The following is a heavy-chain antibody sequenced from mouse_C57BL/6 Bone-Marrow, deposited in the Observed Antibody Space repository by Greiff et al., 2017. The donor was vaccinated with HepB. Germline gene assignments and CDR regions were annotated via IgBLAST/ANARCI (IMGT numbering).Heavy chain of an antibody. CDR1: GYTFTSYW. CDR3: AKESSSYAMDY. D-gene: IGHD1-1*01. V-gene: IGHV1-64*01. J-gene: IGHJ4*01. Sequence: QVQLQQPGAELVKPGASVKLSCKASGYTFTSYWMHWVKQRPGQGLEWIGMIHPNSGSTNYNEKFKSKATLTVDKSSSTAYMQLSSLTSEDSAVYNCAKESSSYAMDYWGQGTSVTVSS. CDR2: IHPNSGST.